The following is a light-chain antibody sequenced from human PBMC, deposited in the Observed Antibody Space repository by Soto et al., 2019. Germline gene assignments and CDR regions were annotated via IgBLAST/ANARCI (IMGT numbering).Light chain of an antibody. CDR2: AAS. CDR3: QQSYSSPPT. CDR1: QSLSGW. J-gene: IGKJ1*01. V-gene: IGKV1-39*01. Sequence: DIQMTQSPSTLSASVGDRVTITCRASQSLSGWLAWYQQKPGKAPKLLIFAASSLQSGVPSRFSGSRSGPDFTLTISSLQPEDFATYYCQQSYSSPPTFGQGTKVDIK.